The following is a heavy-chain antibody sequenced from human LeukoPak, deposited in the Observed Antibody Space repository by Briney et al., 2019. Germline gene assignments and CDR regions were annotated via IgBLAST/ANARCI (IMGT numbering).Heavy chain of an antibody. V-gene: IGHV4-39*01. CDR1: GGSISSSSYY. CDR3: ASLHLPLYGDTGYYFDY. J-gene: IGHJ4*02. CDR2: IYYSGST. Sequence: KPSETLSLTCTVSGGSISSSSYYWGWIRQPPGKGLEWIGSIYYSGSTYYNPSLKSRVTISVDTSKNRFSLKLSSVTAADTAVYYCASLHLPLYGDTGYYFDYWGQGTLVTVSS. D-gene: IGHD4-17*01.